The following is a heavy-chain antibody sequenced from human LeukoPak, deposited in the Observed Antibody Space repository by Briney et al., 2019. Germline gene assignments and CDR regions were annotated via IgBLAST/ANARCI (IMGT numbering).Heavy chain of an antibody. Sequence: ASVKVSCKASGYTFTGYYMHWVRQAPGQGLEWMGWINPNSGGTNYAQKFQGRVTMTRDTSISTAYMELSRLRSDDTAVYYCARFGDYGDYYYYYVDVWGKGTTVTVSS. CDR3: ARFGDYGDYYYYYVDV. D-gene: IGHD4-17*01. CDR1: GYTFTGYY. V-gene: IGHV1-2*02. CDR2: INPNSGGT. J-gene: IGHJ6*03.